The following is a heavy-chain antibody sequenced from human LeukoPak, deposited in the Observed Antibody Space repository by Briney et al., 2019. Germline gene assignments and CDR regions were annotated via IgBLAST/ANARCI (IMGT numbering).Heavy chain of an antibody. CDR1: GFTFDDYA. V-gene: IGHV3-43D*03. J-gene: IGHJ4*02. D-gene: IGHD3-10*01. Sequence: QTGGSLRLSCAASGFTFDDYAMHWVRQAPGKGLEWVSLISWDGDSTYYADSVKGRFTISRDNSKDSLYLQMNSLRAEDTALYYCAKGKDYGSGSYSLDYWGQGTLVTVSS. CDR3: AKGKDYGSGSYSLDY. CDR2: ISWDGDST.